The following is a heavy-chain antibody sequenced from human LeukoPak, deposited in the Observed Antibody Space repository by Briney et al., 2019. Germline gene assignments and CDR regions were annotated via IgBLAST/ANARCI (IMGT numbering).Heavy chain of an antibody. D-gene: IGHD1-1*01. J-gene: IGHJ6*02. V-gene: IGHV3-74*01. CDR1: GFTFSSHW. CDR2: INSDGSST. Sequence: GGSLRLSCAASGFTFSSHWMHWVRQAPGKGLVWVSRINSDGSSTSYADSVKGRFTISRDNAKNTLYLQMSGLRAEDTAVYFCARGPKYSDNWYGLDVWGQGTTVTVSS. CDR3: ARGPKYSDNWYGLDV.